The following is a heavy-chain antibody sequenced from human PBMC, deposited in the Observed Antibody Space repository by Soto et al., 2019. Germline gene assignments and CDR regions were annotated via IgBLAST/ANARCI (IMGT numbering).Heavy chain of an antibody. CDR3: AKDIGGGRGNYYYYGMDV. CDR2: ISWDGGST. J-gene: IGHJ6*02. CDR1: GFTFDDYA. D-gene: IGHD2-15*01. Sequence: PGGSLRLSCAASGFTFDDYAMHWVRQAPGKGLEWVSLISWDGGSTYYADSVKGRFTISRDNSKNSLYLQMNSLRAEDTALYYCAKDIGGGRGNYYYYGMDVWGQGTTVT. V-gene: IGHV3-43D*04.